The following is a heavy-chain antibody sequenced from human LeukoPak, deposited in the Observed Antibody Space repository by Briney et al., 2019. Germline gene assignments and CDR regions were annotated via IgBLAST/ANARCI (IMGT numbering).Heavy chain of an antibody. V-gene: IGHV3-21*01. D-gene: IGHD6-19*01. CDR2: ISSSSSYI. Sequence: GGSLRLSCAASGFTFSSYSMNWVRQAPGKGLEWVSSISSSSSYIYYADSVKGRFTISRDNAKNSLYLQMNSLRAEDTAVYYCARDYESSGWCHAFDIWGQGTMVTVSS. CDR1: GFTFSSYS. CDR3: ARDYESSGWCHAFDI. J-gene: IGHJ3*02.